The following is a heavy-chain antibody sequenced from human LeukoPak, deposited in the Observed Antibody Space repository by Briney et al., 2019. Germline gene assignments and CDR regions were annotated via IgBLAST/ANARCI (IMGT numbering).Heavy chain of an antibody. D-gene: IGHD3-22*01. Sequence: PGGSLRLSCAASRFTFSSDAMHWVRQAPGKGLEWVGRIKSKTDGGTTDYAAPVKGRFTISRDDSKNTLYLQMNSLKTEDTAVYYCTTASSGYPDYWGQGTLVTVSS. J-gene: IGHJ4*02. V-gene: IGHV3-15*01. CDR1: RFTFSSDA. CDR3: TTASSGYPDY. CDR2: IKSKTDGGTT.